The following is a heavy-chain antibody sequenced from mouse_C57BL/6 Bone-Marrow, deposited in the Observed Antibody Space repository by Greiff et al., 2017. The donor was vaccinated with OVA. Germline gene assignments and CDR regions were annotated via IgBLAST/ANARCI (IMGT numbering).Heavy chain of an antibody. CDR2: IYPGDGDT. CDR1: GYAFSSSW. D-gene: IGHD2-4*01. J-gene: IGHJ1*03. V-gene: IGHV1-82*01. Sequence: VQLQQSGPELVKPGASVKISCKASGYAFSSSWMNWVKQRPGKGLEWIGRIYPGDGDTNYNGKFKGKATLTAAKSSSTAYMQLSSLTSEDSAVYFCAREDDYDWYFDVWGTGTTVTVSS. CDR3: AREDDYDWYFDV.